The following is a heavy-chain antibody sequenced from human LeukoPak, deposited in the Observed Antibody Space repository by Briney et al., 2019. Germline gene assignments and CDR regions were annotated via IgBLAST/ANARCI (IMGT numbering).Heavy chain of an antibody. D-gene: IGHD2-2*01. CDR2: IYYSGIT. V-gene: IGHV4-31*01. CDR3: ARDGDCSSDSCYFDY. CDR1: GGSISSSAYY. J-gene: IGHJ4*02. Sequence: SETLSLTCTVSGGSISSSAYYWSWIRQHPGKGLEWVGYIYYSGITYYNPSLKSQVTISVDTSKNQFSLNLSSVTAADTAVYYCARDGDCSSDSCYFDYWGQGILVTVSS.